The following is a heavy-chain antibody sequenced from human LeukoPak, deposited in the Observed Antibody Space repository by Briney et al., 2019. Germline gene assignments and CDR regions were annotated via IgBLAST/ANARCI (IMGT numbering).Heavy chain of an antibody. CDR2: ISDIGSTQ. Sequence: PGGSLRLSCAASGFTFSSYELNWVRQAPGKGLEWVSYISDIGSTQHYADSVKGRFTISRDNAKNSLYLQMNSLTAEDTGVYYCARDRSKVTAYEDALDMWGQGAMVIVSS. CDR1: GFTFSSYE. CDR3: ARDRSKVTAYEDALDM. V-gene: IGHV3-48*03. J-gene: IGHJ3*02. D-gene: IGHD2-21*02.